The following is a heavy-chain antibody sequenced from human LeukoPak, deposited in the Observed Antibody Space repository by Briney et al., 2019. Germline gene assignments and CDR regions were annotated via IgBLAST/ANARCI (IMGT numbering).Heavy chain of an antibody. J-gene: IGHJ4*02. Sequence: GGSLRLSCAASGFTFSSSAMSWVHQAPGKGLEWVSAISNNGGYTYYADSVQGRFTISRDNSKSTLCLQMNSLRAEDTAVYYCAKQLGYCSDGSCYFPYWGQGTLSPSPQ. CDR1: GFTFSSSA. CDR2: ISNNGGYT. CDR3: AKQLGYCSDGSCYFPY. V-gene: IGHV3-23*01. D-gene: IGHD2-15*01.